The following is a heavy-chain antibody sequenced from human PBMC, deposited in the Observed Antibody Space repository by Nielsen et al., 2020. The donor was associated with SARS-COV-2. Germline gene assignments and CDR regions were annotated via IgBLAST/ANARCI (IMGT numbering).Heavy chain of an antibody. J-gene: IGHJ4*02. CDR2: MNPNSGNT. CDR1: GYTFTGYY. V-gene: IGHV1-8*02. CDR3: ARDEWQQLLDY. D-gene: IGHD6-13*01. Sequence: ASVKVSCKASGYTFTGYYMHWVRQAPGQGLEWMGWMNPNSGNTGYAQKFQGRVTMTRNTSASTAYMELSSLRSEDTAVYYCARDEWQQLLDYWGQGTLVTVSS.